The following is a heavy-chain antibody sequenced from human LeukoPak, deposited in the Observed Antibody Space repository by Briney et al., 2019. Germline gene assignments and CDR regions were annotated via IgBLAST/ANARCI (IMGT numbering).Heavy chain of an antibody. D-gene: IGHD5/OR15-5a*01. CDR3: ARVPPRLSFDY. J-gene: IGHJ4*02. Sequence: ASVKVSCKASGYTFTSYYMHWVRQAPGRGLEWMGIINPSGGSTSYAQKFQGRVTMTRDTSTSTVYMELSSLRPEDTAVYYCARVPPRLSFDYWGQGTLVTVSS. CDR1: GYTFTSYY. V-gene: IGHV1-46*01. CDR2: INPSGGST.